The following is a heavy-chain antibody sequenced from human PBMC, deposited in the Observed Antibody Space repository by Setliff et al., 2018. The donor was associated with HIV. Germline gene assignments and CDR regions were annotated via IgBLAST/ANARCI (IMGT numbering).Heavy chain of an antibody. CDR3: ARGSGYFSYFDY. D-gene: IGHD3-22*01. Sequence: SETLSLTCAVYGGSFSGYYWSWIRQPPGKGLEWIGEINHSGSTNYNPSLKSRVTISVDTSKNQFSLKLSSVTAADTAVYHCARGSGYFSYFDYWGQGTLVTVSS. J-gene: IGHJ4*02. V-gene: IGHV4-34*01. CDR1: GGSFSGYY. CDR2: INHSGST.